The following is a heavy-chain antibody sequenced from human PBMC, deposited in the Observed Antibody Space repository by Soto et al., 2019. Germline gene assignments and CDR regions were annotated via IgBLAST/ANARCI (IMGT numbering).Heavy chain of an antibody. J-gene: IGHJ5*02. CDR1: GGSFSGYY. CDR2: INHSGST. D-gene: IGHD6-13*01. Sequence: SETLSVTCAVYGGSFSGYYWSWIRQPPGKGLEWIGEINHSGSTNYNPSLKSRVTISVDTSKNQFSLKLSSVTAADTAVYYCATTSSGIADNWFDPWGQGTLVTVSS. V-gene: IGHV4-34*01. CDR3: ATTSSGIADNWFDP.